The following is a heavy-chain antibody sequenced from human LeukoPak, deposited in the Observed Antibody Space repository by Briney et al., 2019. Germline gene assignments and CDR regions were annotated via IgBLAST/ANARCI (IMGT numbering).Heavy chain of an antibody. CDR1: GGSISSYY. Sequence: PSETLSLTCTVSGGSISSYYWSWIRQPPGKGLEWIGYIYYSGSTNYNPSLKSRVTISVDTSKNQFSLKLSSVTAADTAVYYCARSDNDYSSSYYFDYWGQGTLVTVSS. J-gene: IGHJ4*02. CDR2: IYYSGST. CDR3: ARSDNDYSSSYYFDY. V-gene: IGHV4-59*01. D-gene: IGHD4-11*01.